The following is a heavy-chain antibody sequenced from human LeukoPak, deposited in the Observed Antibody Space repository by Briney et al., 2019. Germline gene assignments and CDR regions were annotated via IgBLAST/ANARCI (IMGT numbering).Heavy chain of an antibody. CDR2: IYTSGST. CDR3: ARETVVAAIVTYYYYYYMDV. V-gene: IGHV4-4*07. CDR1: GGSISSYY. D-gene: IGHD2-15*01. J-gene: IGHJ6*03. Sequence: KPSETLSLTCTVSGGSISSYYWSWIRQPAGKGLEWIGRIYTSGSTNYNPSLKSRVTMSVDTSKNQFSLKLSSVTAADTAVYYCARETVVAAIVTYYYYYYMDVWGKGTTVTVSS.